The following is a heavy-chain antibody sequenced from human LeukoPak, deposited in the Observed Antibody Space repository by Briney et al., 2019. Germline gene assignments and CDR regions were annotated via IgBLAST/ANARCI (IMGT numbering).Heavy chain of an antibody. Sequence: SVKVSCKASAGTFSSYAIGWVRDAPGQGLEWMGGIIPIFGTANNSQTFQGRVTITADESTDTAYMELSSLRSEDTAVYYCARDPLGYCSGGSCENWFDPWGQGALVTVSS. D-gene: IGHD2-15*01. J-gene: IGHJ5*02. CDR2: IIPIFGTA. V-gene: IGHV1-69*13. CDR3: ARDPLGYCSGGSCENWFDP. CDR1: AGTFSSYA.